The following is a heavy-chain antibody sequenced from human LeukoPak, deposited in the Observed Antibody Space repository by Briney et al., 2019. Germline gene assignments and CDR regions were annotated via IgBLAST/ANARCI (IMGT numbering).Heavy chain of an antibody. D-gene: IGHD3-16*01. CDR2: ISESAGST. V-gene: IGHV3-23*01. CDR1: GFTFNTYV. J-gene: IGHJ6*03. CDR3: AKGGESYYTYYYMDV. Sequence: GGSLRLSCAASGFTFNTYVMTWVRQAPGKGPEWISAISESAGSTYYADSVKGRSTISRDNSKNTLYLEMNSLRAEDTAIYYCAKGGESYYTYYYMDVWGKGTTVSVSS.